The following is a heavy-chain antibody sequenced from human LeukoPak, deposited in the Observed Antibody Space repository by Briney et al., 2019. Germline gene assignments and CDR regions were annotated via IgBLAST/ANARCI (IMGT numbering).Heavy chain of an antibody. Sequence: GGSLRLSCAASGFTFSSYSMNWVRRAPGKGLEWVSSISSSSYIYYADSVKGRFTISRDNAKNSLYLQMNSLRAEDTAVYYCARGWTSLDAFDIWGQGTMVTVSS. CDR3: ARGWTSLDAFDI. CDR1: GFTFSSYS. V-gene: IGHV3-21*01. D-gene: IGHD3/OR15-3a*01. CDR2: ISSSSYI. J-gene: IGHJ3*02.